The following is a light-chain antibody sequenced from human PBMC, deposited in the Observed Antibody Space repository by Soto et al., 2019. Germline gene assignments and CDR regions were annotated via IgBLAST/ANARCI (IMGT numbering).Light chain of an antibody. J-gene: IGKJ5*01. CDR2: GAF. Sequence: SPSSLSASAGDRVTITCRASQSISAYLNWYQQKPGKAPNLLIYGAFNLQSGVPPRFSGSGSGTEFTLTISSLQPEDFATYYCQQSHSIPRTFGQGTRLEIK. CDR3: QQSHSIPRT. V-gene: IGKV1-39*01. CDR1: QSISAY.